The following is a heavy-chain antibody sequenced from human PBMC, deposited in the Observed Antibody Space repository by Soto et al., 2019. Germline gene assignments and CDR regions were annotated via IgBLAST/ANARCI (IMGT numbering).Heavy chain of an antibody. V-gene: IGHV4-59*08. Sequence: SETLSLTCTVSGGSISSYYWSWIRQPPGKGLEWIGYIYYSGSTNYNPSLKSRVTISVDTSKNQFSLKLSSVTAADTAVYYCARHVGYYDFWSGYYRGNNWFDPWGQGTLVTVS. CDR1: GGSISSYY. D-gene: IGHD3-3*01. J-gene: IGHJ5*02. CDR3: ARHVGYYDFWSGYYRGNNWFDP. CDR2: IYYSGST.